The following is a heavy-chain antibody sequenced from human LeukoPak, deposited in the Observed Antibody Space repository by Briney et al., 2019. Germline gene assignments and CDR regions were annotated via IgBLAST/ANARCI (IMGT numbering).Heavy chain of an antibody. J-gene: IGHJ6*03. V-gene: IGHV4-34*01. CDR2: INHSGST. CDR3: ATNTRAIYRGHPDRYYYYMDV. Sequence: SETLSLTCAVYGGSFSGYYWSWIRQPPGKGLEWIGEINHSGSTNYNPSLKSRVTISVDTSKNQFSLKLSSVTTADTAVYYCATNTRAIYRGHPDRYYYYMDVWGKGTTVTVSS. D-gene: IGHD2-2*02. CDR1: GGSFSGYY.